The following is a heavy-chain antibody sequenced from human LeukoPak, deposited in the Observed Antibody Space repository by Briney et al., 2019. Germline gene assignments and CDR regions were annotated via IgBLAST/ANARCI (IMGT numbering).Heavy chain of an antibody. CDR2: ISGSGGST. Sequence: GGSLRLSCAASGFTFSSYAMSWVRQAPGKGLEWVSAISGSGGSTYYADSVKGRFTISRDNSKNTLYLQMNSLRAEDTAVYYCAKYYDILSFRYYFDYWGRGTLVTVSS. CDR1: GFTFSSYA. CDR3: AKYYDILSFRYYFDY. J-gene: IGHJ4*02. D-gene: IGHD3-9*01. V-gene: IGHV3-23*01.